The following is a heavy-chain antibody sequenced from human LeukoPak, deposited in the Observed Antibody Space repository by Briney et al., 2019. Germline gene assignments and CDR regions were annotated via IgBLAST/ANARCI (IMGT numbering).Heavy chain of an antibody. D-gene: IGHD3-22*01. J-gene: IGHJ3*02. CDR2: ISYDGSNK. CDR1: GFTFSSYA. V-gene: IGHV3-30*04. Sequence: PGGSLRLSCAASGFTFSSYAMHWVRQAPGKGLEWVAVISYDGSNKYYADSVKGRFTISRDNSKNTLYLQMNSLRAEDTAVYYCARAYYYDSSGSLAGDAFDIWGQGTMVTVSS. CDR3: ARAYYYDSSGSLAGDAFDI.